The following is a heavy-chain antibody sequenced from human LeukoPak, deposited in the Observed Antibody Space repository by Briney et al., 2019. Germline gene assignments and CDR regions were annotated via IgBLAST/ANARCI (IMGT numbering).Heavy chain of an antibody. CDR2: ISGSGDST. V-gene: IGHV3-23*01. CDR3: AKSFRSTSLGY. CDR1: GFTFSSYA. Sequence: GGSLRLSCAASGFTFSSYAMNWVRQAPGKGLEWVSAISGSGDSTYYADSVKGRFTISRDNSRNTLYLQMNSLRAGDTAVYYCAKSFRSTSLGYWGQGTLVTVSS. J-gene: IGHJ4*02. D-gene: IGHD2-2*01.